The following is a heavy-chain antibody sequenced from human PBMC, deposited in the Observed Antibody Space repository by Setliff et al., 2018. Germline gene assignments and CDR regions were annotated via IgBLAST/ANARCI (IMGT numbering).Heavy chain of an antibody. CDR1: GGSISSGGYY. J-gene: IGHJ3*02. Sequence: SETLSLTCTVSGGSISSGGYYWSWLRQHPVMGLDWIGYTYYSGSTYHNPSLKTLVTISVDTSKNQFSLKLSSVTAADTAVYYCARCSGSYDAFDIWGQGTMVTVSS. D-gene: IGHD1-26*01. CDR3: ARCSGSYDAFDI. V-gene: IGHV4-31*01. CDR2: TYYSGST.